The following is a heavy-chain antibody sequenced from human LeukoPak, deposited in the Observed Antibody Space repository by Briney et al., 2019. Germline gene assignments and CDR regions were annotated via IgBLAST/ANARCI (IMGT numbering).Heavy chain of an antibody. Sequence: KPSETLSLTCAVYGGSFSGYYRSWIRQPPGKGLEWIGEINHSGSTNYNPSLKSRVTISVDTSKNQFSLKLSSVTAADTAVYYCATAVAGTGHTNWFDPWGQGTLVTVSS. J-gene: IGHJ5*02. V-gene: IGHV4-34*01. CDR3: ATAVAGTGHTNWFDP. CDR1: GGSFSGYY. D-gene: IGHD6-19*01. CDR2: INHSGST.